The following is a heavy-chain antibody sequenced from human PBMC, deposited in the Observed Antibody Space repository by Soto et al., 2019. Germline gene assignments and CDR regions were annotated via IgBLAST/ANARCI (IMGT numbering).Heavy chain of an antibody. V-gene: IGHV1-69*12. D-gene: IGHD5-12*01. Sequence: QVQLVQSGAEVKKPGSSVKVSCKASGGTFSSYAISWVRQAPGQGLEWMGGIIPIFGTANYAQKFQGRVTITADESTSTXYMELSSLRSEDTAVYYCARGRDGYNYDPYYYGMDVWGQGTTVTVSS. J-gene: IGHJ6*02. CDR1: GGTFSSYA. CDR3: ARGRDGYNYDPYYYGMDV. CDR2: IIPIFGTA.